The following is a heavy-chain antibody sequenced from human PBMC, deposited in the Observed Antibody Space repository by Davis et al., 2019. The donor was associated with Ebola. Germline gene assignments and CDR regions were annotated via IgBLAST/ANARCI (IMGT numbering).Heavy chain of an antibody. CDR2: IYYSGST. D-gene: IGHD3-10*01. CDR3: ARAMVRGVILYYFDY. V-gene: IGHV4-30-4*01. Sequence: SETLSLTCTVSGGSISSGHYYWSWIRQPPGKGLEWIGYIYYSGSTYYNPSLKSRVTISVDTSKNQFSLKLSSVTAADTAVYYCARAMVRGVILYYFDYWGQGTLVTVSS. J-gene: IGHJ4*02. CDR1: GGSISSGHYY.